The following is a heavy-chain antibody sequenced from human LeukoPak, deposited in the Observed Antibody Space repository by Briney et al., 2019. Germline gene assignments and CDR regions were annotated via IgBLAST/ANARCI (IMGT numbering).Heavy chain of an antibody. J-gene: IGHJ6*03. V-gene: IGHV4-59*06. D-gene: IGHD2-2*02. CDR2: IYYSGST. Sequence: SETLSLTCTVSGGSIISYYWSWIRQPPGKGLEWIGYIYYSGSTYYNPSLKSRVTISVDTSKNQFSLKLSSVTAADTAVYYCARAGLYCSSTSCYTSGYYMDVWGKGTTVTVSS. CDR3: ARAGLYCSSTSCYTSGYYMDV. CDR1: GGSIISYY.